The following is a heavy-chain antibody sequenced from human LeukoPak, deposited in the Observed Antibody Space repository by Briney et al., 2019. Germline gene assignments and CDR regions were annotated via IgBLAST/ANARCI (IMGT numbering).Heavy chain of an antibody. Sequence: GGSLRLSCAASGFTVSSNYMSWVRQAPGKGLEGVSLIYSGGSTYYADSVKGRFTISRDNSKNTLYLQMNSLRAEDTAVYYCARLPIVGATTYYYYYMDVWGKGTTVTISS. CDR1: GFTVSSNY. V-gene: IGHV3-66*04. CDR3: ARLPIVGATTYYYYYMDV. J-gene: IGHJ6*03. D-gene: IGHD1-26*01. CDR2: IYSGGST.